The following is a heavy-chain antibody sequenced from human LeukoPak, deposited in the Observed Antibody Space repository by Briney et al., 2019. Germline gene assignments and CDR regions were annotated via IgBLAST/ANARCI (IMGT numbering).Heavy chain of an antibody. CDR3: ASGESGYDVEY. J-gene: IGHJ4*02. Sequence: ASVKVSCKASGYTFSSYSINWVRQAPGQGLEWLGWINTNTGNPTYAQGFTGRVFFSLDTSVSTAYLQISSLKAEDTAVYYCASGESGYDVEYGRQGPVVTVSS. D-gene: IGHD5-12*01. CDR1: GYTFSSYS. CDR2: INTNTGNP. V-gene: IGHV7-4-1*02.